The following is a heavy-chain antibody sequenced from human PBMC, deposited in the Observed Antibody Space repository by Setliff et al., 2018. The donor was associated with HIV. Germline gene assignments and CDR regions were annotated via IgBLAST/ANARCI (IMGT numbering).Heavy chain of an antibody. CDR3: ARDLGYCSGGSCYWYY. V-gene: IGHV4-38-2*02. J-gene: IGHJ4*02. D-gene: IGHD2-15*01. CDR2: IYHSGST. Sequence: SETLSLTCAVSNYSINSGYYWGWIRQPPGKGLEWIGSIYHSGSTYYNPSLKSRVTISLDMSKNLFSLNLTSVTAADTAVYYCARDLGYCSGGSCYWYYWGQGTLVTVSS. CDR1: NYSINSGYY.